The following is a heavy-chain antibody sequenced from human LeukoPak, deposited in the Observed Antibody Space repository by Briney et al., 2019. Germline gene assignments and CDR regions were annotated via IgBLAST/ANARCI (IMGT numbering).Heavy chain of an antibody. Sequence: GGSLRLSCASSGFAFSDYYMSLIRQAPGKGLEWVSYISGSGSTIYYADSVKSRFSISRDNAKNSLSLQMNSLRDEGTAVYYCVSGRRQVERYPWGGRTVLSVSS. D-gene: IGHD1-1*01. CDR2: ISGSGSTI. CDR1: GFAFSDYY. V-gene: IGHV3-11*01. CDR3: VSGRRQVERYP. J-gene: IGHJ5*02.